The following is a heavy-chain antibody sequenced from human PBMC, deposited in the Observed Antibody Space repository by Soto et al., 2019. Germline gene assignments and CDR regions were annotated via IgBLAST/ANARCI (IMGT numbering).Heavy chain of an antibody. D-gene: IGHD2-2*01. Sequence: SETLSLTCAVYGGSFSGYYWIWIRRPPGKGLEWIGEINHSGSTNYNPSLKSRVTISVDTSKNQFSLKLSSVTAADTAVYYCARAPFGAAATNWFDPWGQGTLVTVSS. CDR1: GGSFSGYY. CDR3: ARAPFGAAATNWFDP. CDR2: INHSGST. V-gene: IGHV4-34*01. J-gene: IGHJ5*02.